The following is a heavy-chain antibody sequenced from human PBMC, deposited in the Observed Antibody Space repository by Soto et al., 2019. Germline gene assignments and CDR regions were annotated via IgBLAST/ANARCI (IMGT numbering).Heavy chain of an antibody. CDR3: ARDTEGSIYSYGMDV. CDR1: GGTFSSYA. V-gene: IGHV1-69*13. CDR2: IIPIFGTA. J-gene: IGHJ6*02. Sequence: SVKVSCKASGGTFSSYAISWVRQAPGQGLEWMGGIIPIFGTANYAQKFQGRVTITADESTSTAYMELSSLRSEDTAVYYCARDTEGSIYSYGMDVWGQGTTVTVSS.